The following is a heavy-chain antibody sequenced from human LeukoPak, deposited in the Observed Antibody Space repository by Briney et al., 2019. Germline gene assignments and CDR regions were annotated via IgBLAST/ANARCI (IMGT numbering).Heavy chain of an antibody. CDR2: IYYSGST. CDR1: GASISSGGSS. CDR3: ARDKHDYGDRSNWFDP. D-gene: IGHD4-17*01. J-gene: IGHJ5*02. V-gene: IGHV4-30-4*07. Sequence: PSETLSLTCAVSGASISSGGSSWTWVRQPPGKGLEWIGYIYYSGSTYYNPSLKRRVTISLDTSQNHFSLKLTSMTAADTAVYYCARDKHDYGDRSNWFDPWGQGTLVTVSS.